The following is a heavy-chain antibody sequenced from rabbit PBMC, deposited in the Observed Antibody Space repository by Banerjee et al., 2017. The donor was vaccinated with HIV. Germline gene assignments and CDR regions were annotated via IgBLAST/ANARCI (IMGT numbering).Heavy chain of an antibody. CDR2: IYAGSSGRT. CDR3: ARDRGSGYAGGGLDL. CDR1: GFSFSSSYY. Sequence: QSLEESGGDLVKPGASLTLTCTASGFSFSSSYYMCWVRQAPGKGLEWIACIYAGSSGRTYYASWAKGRFTISKTSSTTVTLQMTSLTAADTATYFCARDRGSGYAGGGLDLWGQGTLVTVS. D-gene: IGHD8-1*01. V-gene: IGHV1S40*01. J-gene: IGHJ3*01.